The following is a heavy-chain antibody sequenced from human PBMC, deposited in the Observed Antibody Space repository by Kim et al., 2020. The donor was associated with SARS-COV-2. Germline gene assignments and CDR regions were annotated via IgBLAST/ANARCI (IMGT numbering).Heavy chain of an antibody. D-gene: IGHD3-22*01. Sequence: GGSLRLSCAASGFTFSSYAMSWVRQAPGKGLEWVSAISGSGGSTYYADSVKGRFTISRDNSKNTLYLQMNSLRAEDTAVYYCAKDYYDSSGYWFFGAFDIWGQGTMVTVSS. CDR2: ISGSGGST. V-gene: IGHV3-23*01. J-gene: IGHJ3*02. CDR1: GFTFSSYA. CDR3: AKDYYDSSGYWFFGAFDI.